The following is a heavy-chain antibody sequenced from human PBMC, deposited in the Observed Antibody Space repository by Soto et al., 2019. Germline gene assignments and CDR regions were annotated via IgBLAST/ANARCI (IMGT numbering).Heavy chain of an antibody. CDR3: ARVALDYYDSSGPPDY. Sequence: GASVKVSCKASGYTFTGYYMHWVRQAPGQGLEWMGWINPNSGGTNYAQKFQGRVTMTRDTSISTAYMELSRLRSDDTAVYYCARVALDYYDSSGPPDYWGQGTLVTVSS. CDR2: INPNSGGT. D-gene: IGHD3-22*01. V-gene: IGHV1-2*02. CDR1: GYTFTGYY. J-gene: IGHJ4*02.